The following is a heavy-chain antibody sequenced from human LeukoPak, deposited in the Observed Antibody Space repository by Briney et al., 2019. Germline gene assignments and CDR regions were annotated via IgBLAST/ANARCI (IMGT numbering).Heavy chain of an antibody. V-gene: IGHV3-23*01. Sequence: GGSLRLSCAASGLTFSNFGMSWVRQAPGKGLEWVSAITGSGYTTYYADSVKGRFTISRGNSKNTVSLQMYSLRAEDTAVYYCGSTEGTSTYSAWGSYRLDSWGQGTLVTVAS. CDR1: GLTFSNFG. J-gene: IGHJ4*02. CDR2: ITGSGYTT. CDR3: GSTEGTSTYSAWGSYRLDS. D-gene: IGHD3-16*02.